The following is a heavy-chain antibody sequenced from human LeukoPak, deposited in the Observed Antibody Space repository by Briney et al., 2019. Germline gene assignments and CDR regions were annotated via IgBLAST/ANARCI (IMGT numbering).Heavy chain of an antibody. CDR1: GGCFSGDY. Sequence: PSETLSLTCAVYGGCFSGDYWSWIRQPPGKGLEWIGEINHSGSTNYNPSLKSRVTISVDTSKNQFSLKLSSVTAADTAVYYCARATMIVPQGGDYFDYWGQGTLVTVSS. CDR3: ARATMIVPQGGDYFDY. CDR2: INHSGST. D-gene: IGHD3-22*01. J-gene: IGHJ4*02. V-gene: IGHV4-34*01.